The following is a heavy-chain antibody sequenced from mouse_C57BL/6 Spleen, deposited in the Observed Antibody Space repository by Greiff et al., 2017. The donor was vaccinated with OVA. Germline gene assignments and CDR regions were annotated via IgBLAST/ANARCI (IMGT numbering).Heavy chain of an antibody. CDR3: ARDGYRYAMDY. V-gene: IGHV5-17*01. CDR1: GFTFSDYG. D-gene: IGHD2-3*01. CDR2: ISSGSSTI. J-gene: IGHJ4*01. Sequence: DVKLVESGGGLVKPGGSLKLSCAASGFTFSDYGMHWVRQAPEKGLEWVAYISSGSSTIYYADTVKGRFTISRDNAKNTLFLQMTSLRSEDTAMYYCARDGYRYAMDYWGQGTSVTVSS.